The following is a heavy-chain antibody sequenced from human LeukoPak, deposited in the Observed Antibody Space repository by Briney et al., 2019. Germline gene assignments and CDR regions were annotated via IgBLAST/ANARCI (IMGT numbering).Heavy chain of an antibody. D-gene: IGHD6-19*01. J-gene: IGHJ4*02. CDR3: VAVAATGLDY. Sequence: GGSLRLSCATSGFTFSSYGMHWVRQAPGKGLEWVSGISGSGGRTYYTDSVKGRFTISRDNSKKMMYLQMHSVRGEDTAVYYCVAVAATGLDYWGQGTLVSVSS. V-gene: IGHV3-23*01. CDR2: ISGSGGRT. CDR1: GFTFSSYG.